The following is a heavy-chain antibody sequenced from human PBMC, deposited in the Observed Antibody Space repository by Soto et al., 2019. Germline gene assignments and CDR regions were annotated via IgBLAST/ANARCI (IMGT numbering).Heavy chain of an antibody. J-gene: IGHJ6*02. CDR2: ISGSGAGT. CDR1: GFTFSTSA. D-gene: IGHD3-3*01. V-gene: IGHV3-23*01. Sequence: LRLSCTASGFTFSTSAMSWVRQAPGRGLEWVSGISGSGAGTYYADSVKGRFTISRDNSKNTLYLQMSGLRAEDAAVYYCAKGPTVFGAVISFDYYYGMYVWGQGTPVTVSS. CDR3: AKGPTVFGAVISFDYYYGMYV.